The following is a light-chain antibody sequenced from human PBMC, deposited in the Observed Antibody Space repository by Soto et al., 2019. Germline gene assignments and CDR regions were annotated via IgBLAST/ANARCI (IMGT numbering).Light chain of an antibody. J-gene: IGLJ1*01. CDR1: SSDVGGYNY. Sequence: QSALTQPPSASGSPGQSVTISCAGTSSDVGGYNYVSWYQQYPGKVPKLMIYVVSERPSGVPDRFSGSKSGNTAFLTVSGLQAEDEADYYCLSYADTAYVFGTGTKVTVL. V-gene: IGLV2-8*01. CDR2: VVS. CDR3: LSYADTAYV.